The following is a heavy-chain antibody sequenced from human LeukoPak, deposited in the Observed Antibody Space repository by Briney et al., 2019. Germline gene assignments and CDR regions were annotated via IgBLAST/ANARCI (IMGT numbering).Heavy chain of an antibody. CDR3: ARHQTVLLWFGELAPTYFDY. Sequence: KSSETLSLTCTVSGYSISSGYYWGWIRQPPGKGLEWIGSIYHSGSTYYNPSLKSRVTISVDTSKNQFSLKLSSVTAADTAVYYCARHQTVLLWFGELAPTYFDYWGQGTLVTVSS. CDR1: GYSISSGYY. V-gene: IGHV4-38-2*02. CDR2: IYHSGST. D-gene: IGHD3-10*01. J-gene: IGHJ4*02.